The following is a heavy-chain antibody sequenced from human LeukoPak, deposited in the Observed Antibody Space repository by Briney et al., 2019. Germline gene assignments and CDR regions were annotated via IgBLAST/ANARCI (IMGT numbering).Heavy chain of an antibody. D-gene: IGHD2-15*01. CDR3: ARARYCSGGSCYSGYAFDI. CDR1: GYTFTGYY. J-gene: IGHJ3*02. Sequence: ASVKVSCKASGYTFTGYYMHWVRQAPGQGLEWMGWINPNSGGTNYAQKFQGRVTMTRVTSISTAYMELRRLRSDDTAVYYCARARYCSGGSCYSGYAFDIWGQGTMVTVSS. V-gene: IGHV1-2*02. CDR2: INPNSGGT.